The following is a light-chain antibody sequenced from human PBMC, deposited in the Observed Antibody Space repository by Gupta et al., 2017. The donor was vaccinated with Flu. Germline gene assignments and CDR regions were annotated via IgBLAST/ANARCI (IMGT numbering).Light chain of an antibody. V-gene: IGLV3-25*02. CDR1: ALPKQY. J-gene: IGLJ3*02. CDR3: QSADGSGTFVWM. Sequence: SYDLTQPPSVSVSPGQTARITCSGDALPKQYAHWYQQKPGQAPVLVMHKDTARPSGIPERFSGSSSGTTGTLTISEVQAEDEADYYCQSADGSGTFVWMFGGGTKLTVL. CDR2: KDT.